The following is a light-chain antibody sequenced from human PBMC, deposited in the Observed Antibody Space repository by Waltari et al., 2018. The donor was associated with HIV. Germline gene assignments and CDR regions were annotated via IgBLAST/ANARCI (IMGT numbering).Light chain of an antibody. CDR1: SSDPAVYNY. CDR3: NSYGGNINFT. Sequence: QSALTQPPSAPGSPGQSVTIPCTGISSDPAVYNYVSWYQQHPGKAPKLIIYEVNKRPSGVPDRFSGSKSGNTASLTVSGLQAEDEAEYYCNSYGGNINFTFGGGTKLTVL. CDR2: EVN. J-gene: IGLJ2*01. V-gene: IGLV2-8*01.